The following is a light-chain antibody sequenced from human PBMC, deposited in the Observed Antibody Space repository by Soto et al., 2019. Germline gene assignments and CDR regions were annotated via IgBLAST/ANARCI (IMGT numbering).Light chain of an antibody. CDR2: KAS. J-gene: IGKJ1*01. Sequence: DIQMTQSPSSLSASVGDRVTITCRASQGINNFLAWHQQKPGRAPKLLISKASSLESGVPSRFSGSGFGTEFTLTISSLQPDDFATYYCQQYNSYRAFGQGTKVDIK. CDR3: QQYNSYRA. V-gene: IGKV1-5*03. CDR1: QGINNF.